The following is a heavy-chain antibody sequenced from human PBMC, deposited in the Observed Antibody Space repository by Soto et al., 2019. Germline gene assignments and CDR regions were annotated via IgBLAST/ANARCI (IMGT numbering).Heavy chain of an antibody. CDR2: ISGSGGST. CDR3: AQDKGLTTVAIDY. Sequence: EVQLLESGGGLVQPGGSLRLSCAASGFTFSSYAMSWVRQPPGKGLEWVSAISGSGGSTYYAVSVKGRFTISRENAKNRLYLQMNSLRDEDTAVYYWAQDKGLTTVAIDYWGQGTLVTVSS. D-gene: IGHD4-17*01. V-gene: IGHV3-23*01. J-gene: IGHJ4*02. CDR1: GFTFSSYA.